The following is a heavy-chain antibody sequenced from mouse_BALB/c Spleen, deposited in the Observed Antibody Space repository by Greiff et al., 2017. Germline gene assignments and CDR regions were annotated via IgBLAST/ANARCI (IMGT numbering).Heavy chain of an antibody. CDR2: IDPANGNT. J-gene: IGHJ4*01. D-gene: IGHD2-1*01. V-gene: IGHV14-3*02. CDR1: GFNFNDNY. Sequence: VQLQQSGAELVKPGASVKLSCTASGFNFNDNYMHWVKQSPEQGLEWIGRIDPANGNTKYDPKFPGKATITADTSSNTPYLQLRRLTSEDTAVYDCARENGNYHYAMDYWGQGTSVTVSA. CDR3: ARENGNYHYAMDY.